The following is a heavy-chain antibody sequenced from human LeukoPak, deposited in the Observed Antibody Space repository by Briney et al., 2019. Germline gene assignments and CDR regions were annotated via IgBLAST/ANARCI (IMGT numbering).Heavy chain of an antibody. Sequence: GGSLRLSCTASGFTFSSYWMHWVRRVAGKGLEWVSRINSDGSDRKYADSVKGRFTISRDNAKNTLFLQMNSLRAEDTAVYYCARDPCSSTSCYRGNWFDPWGQGTLVTVSS. J-gene: IGHJ5*02. D-gene: IGHD2-2*01. CDR2: INSDGSDR. V-gene: IGHV3-74*03. CDR1: GFTFSSYW. CDR3: ARDPCSSTSCYRGNWFDP.